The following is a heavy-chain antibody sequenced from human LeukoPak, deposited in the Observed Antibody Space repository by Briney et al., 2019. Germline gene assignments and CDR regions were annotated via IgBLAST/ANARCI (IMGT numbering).Heavy chain of an antibody. CDR3: ARAMGSSSWSPFDY. CDR2: INHSGST. J-gene: IGHJ4*02. D-gene: IGHD6-13*01. Sequence: PSETLSLTCAVYGGSFSGYYWSWIRQPPGKGLEWIGEINHSGSTNYNPSLKSRVTISVDTSKNQLSLKLSSVTAADTPVYYCARAMGSSSWSPFDYWGQGTLVTVSS. V-gene: IGHV4-34*01. CDR1: GGSFSGYY.